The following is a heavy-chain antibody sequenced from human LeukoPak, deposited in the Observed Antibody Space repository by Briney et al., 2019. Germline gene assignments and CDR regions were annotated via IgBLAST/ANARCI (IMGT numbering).Heavy chain of an antibody. Sequence: GDSLKISCQGFGFDFTNSWIAWVRQMPGKGLQWVGIIYPGGSDTTYSPSFQGQVTISADKSISAAYLKWSSLKASDTAMYYCARRYYGSGSYWDWGQGTLVTVSS. V-gene: IGHV5-51*01. CDR2: IYPGGSDT. J-gene: IGHJ4*02. CDR3: ARRYYGSGSYWD. CDR1: GFDFTNSW. D-gene: IGHD3-10*01.